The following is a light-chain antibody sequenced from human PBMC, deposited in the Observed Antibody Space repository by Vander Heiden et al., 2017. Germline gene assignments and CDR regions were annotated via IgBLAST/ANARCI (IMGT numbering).Light chain of an antibody. CDR1: SSNIGAGYA. J-gene: IGLJ3*02. V-gene: IGLV1-40*01. CDR2: GNS. CDR3: QSYDSSLSGWV. Sequence: QSVLTQPPSVSGAPGQGGTISCTGSSSNIGAGYAVHWYQQLPGTAPKLLIYGNSNRPSGVPDRFSGSKSGTSASLAITGLQAEDEADYSCQSYDSSLSGWVFGGGTKLPVL.